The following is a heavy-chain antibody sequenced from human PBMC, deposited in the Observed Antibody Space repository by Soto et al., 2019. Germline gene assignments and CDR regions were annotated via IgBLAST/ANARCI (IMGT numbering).Heavy chain of an antibody. D-gene: IGHD3-10*01. V-gene: IGHV3-33*01. CDR3: ARLGGSGSYTVDY. Sequence: QVHLVESGGGVVQPGRSVRLSCAASGFTFRSYGMHWVRLAPGKGLEWVALIWYDGDNKYYADSVKGRFTISRDNSKNMLYLQMNSLRGEDTAVYYCARLGGSGSYTVDYWGQGTLVTVSS. CDR2: IWYDGDNK. CDR1: GFTFRSYG. J-gene: IGHJ4*02.